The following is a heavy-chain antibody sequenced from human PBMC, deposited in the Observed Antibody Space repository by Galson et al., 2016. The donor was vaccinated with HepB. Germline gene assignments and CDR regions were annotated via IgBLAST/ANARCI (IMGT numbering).Heavy chain of an antibody. CDR3: ARGGSTGWEP. CDR1: GYTFTSYG. CDR2: ISGYSGNI. V-gene: IGHV1-18*04. J-gene: IGHJ5*02. Sequence: SVKVSCKASGYTFTSYGITWVRQAPGQGLEWMGWISGYSGNINYAQKFQGRVTLTTDTSTTTAYMELRSLRSDDTATYYCARGGSTGWEPWGQGTLVTVSS. D-gene: IGHD2-2*01.